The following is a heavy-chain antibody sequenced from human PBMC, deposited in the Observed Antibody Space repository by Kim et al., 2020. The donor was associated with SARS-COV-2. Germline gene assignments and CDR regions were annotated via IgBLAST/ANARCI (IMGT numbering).Heavy chain of an antibody. Sequence: ASVKVSCKASGYTFTSYAMHWVRQAPGQRLEWMGWINAGNGNTKYSQKFQGRVTITRDTSASTAYMELSSLRSEDTAVYYCARGVVVVPAAIFPDHYYYYGMDVWGQGTTVTVSS. J-gene: IGHJ6*02. V-gene: IGHV1-3*01. D-gene: IGHD2-2*01. CDR2: INAGNGNT. CDR1: GYTFTSYA. CDR3: ARGVVVVPAAIFPDHYYYYGMDV.